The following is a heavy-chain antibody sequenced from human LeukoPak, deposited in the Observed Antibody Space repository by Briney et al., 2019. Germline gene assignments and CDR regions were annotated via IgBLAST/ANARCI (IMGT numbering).Heavy chain of an antibody. V-gene: IGHV3-66*02. CDR3: ARDSLSSDIVATINWFDP. D-gene: IGHD5-12*01. CDR2: IYSGGST. Sequence: GGSLRLSCAASGFTVSSNYMSWVRQAPGKGLEWVPVIYSGGSTYYADSVKGRFTISRDNSKNTLYLQMNSLRAEDTAVYYCARDSLSSDIVATINWFDPWGQGTLVTVSS. J-gene: IGHJ5*02. CDR1: GFTVSSNY.